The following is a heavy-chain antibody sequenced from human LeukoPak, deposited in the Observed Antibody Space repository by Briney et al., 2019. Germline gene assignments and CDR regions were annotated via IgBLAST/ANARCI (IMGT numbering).Heavy chain of an antibody. J-gene: IGHJ4*02. CDR3: ARDSGWLAFDY. CDR1: GGSFSGYY. V-gene: IGHV4-34*01. CDR2: INHSGST. Sequence: ETLSLTCAVYGGSFSGYYWSWIRQPPGKGLEWIGEINHSGSTNYNPSLKSRVTISVDTSKNQFSLKLSSVTAADTAVYYCARDSGWLAFDYWGQGTLVTVSS. D-gene: IGHD6-19*01.